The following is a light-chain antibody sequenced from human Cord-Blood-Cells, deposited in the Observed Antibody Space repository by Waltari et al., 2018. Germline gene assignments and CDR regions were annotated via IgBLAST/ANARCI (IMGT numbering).Light chain of an antibody. CDR3: QQRSNWPWT. CDR2: AAA. J-gene: IGKJ1*01. Sequence: EIVLTQSPPTLSLSPGERATLSCRARQSVSSYLAWYQQNPGQAPRLLIYAAANRATGIPARFSGSGSGTDFTLTISILEPEDFAVYYCQQRSNWPWTFGQGTKVEIK. V-gene: IGKV3-11*01. CDR1: QSVSSY.